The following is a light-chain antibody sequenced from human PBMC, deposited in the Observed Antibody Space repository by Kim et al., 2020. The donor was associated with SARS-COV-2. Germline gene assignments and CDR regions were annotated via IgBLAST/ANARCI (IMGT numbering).Light chain of an antibody. CDR2: AAS. V-gene: IGKV1-39*01. CDR1: KSIANY. Sequence: DIQMTQSPSSLSASVGDSVTITCRASKSIANYLNWYQHKPGKVPNLLIHAASTLQSGVPSRFSGSGSGTDFTLTISGLQPDDFATYYCQHSHDTPYTFGQGTKLEI. CDR3: QHSHDTPYT. J-gene: IGKJ2*01.